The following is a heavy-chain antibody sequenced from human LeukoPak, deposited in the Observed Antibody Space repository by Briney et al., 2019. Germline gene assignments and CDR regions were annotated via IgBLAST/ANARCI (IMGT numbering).Heavy chain of an antibody. CDR1: GGSISSSSYY. V-gene: IGHV4-39*07. CDR3: ASAIVGATPYNWFDP. D-gene: IGHD1-26*01. Sequence: SETLSLTCTVSGGSISSSSYYWGWIRQPPGKGLEWIGSIYHSGSTYYNPSLKSRVTISVDTSKNQFSLKLSSVTAADTAVYYCASAIVGATPYNWFDPWGQGTLVTVSS. CDR2: IYHSGST. J-gene: IGHJ5*02.